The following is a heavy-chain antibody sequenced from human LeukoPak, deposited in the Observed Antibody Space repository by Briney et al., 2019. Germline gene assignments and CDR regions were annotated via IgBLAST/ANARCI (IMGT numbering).Heavy chain of an antibody. CDR2: ISGSGDST. V-gene: IGHV3-23*01. D-gene: IGHD4-17*01. Sequence: PGGSLRLSCAASGFTFSSYVMSWVRQAPGKGLEWVSTISGSGDSTYYADSAKGRFTISRDNSKNTLYLQMSSLRAEDTAVYYCAKPHGDYLTPDYWGQGTLVTVSS. CDR3: AKPHGDYLTPDY. CDR1: GFTFSSYV. J-gene: IGHJ4*02.